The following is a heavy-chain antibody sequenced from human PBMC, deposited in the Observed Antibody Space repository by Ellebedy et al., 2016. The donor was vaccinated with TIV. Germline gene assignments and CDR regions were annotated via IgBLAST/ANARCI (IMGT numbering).Heavy chain of an antibody. CDR1: GFTFSSYA. D-gene: IGHD2-21*01. CDR3: AKGRGSSVIDYRYYGMDV. CDR2: ISGSGGST. Sequence: GESLKISCAASGFTFSSYAMSWVRQAPGKGLEWVSAISGSGGSTYYADSVKGRFTISRDNSKNMLYLQMNSLRAEDTALYYCAKGRGSSVIDYRYYGMDVWGQGTTVTVSS. J-gene: IGHJ6*02. V-gene: IGHV3-23*01.